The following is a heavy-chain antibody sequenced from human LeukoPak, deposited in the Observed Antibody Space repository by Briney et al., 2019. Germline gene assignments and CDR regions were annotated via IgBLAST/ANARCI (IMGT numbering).Heavy chain of an antibody. V-gene: IGHV1-18*01. CDR1: GYTFTSYG. D-gene: IGHD1-26*01. CDR2: ISAYNGNT. Sequence: ASVKVSCKASGYTFTSYGISWVRQAPGQGLEWMGWISAYNGNTNYAQKLQGRVTMTTDTSTSTAYMELRSLRSDDTAVYYCARDAEWELPNWFDPWGQGALVTVSS. CDR3: ARDAEWELPNWFDP. J-gene: IGHJ5*02.